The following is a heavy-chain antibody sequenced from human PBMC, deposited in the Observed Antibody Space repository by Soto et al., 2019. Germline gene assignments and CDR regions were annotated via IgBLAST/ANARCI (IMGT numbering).Heavy chain of an antibody. D-gene: IGHD5-18*01. J-gene: IGHJ4*02. CDR2: ISGSGST. V-gene: IGHV4-30-4*01. Sequence: PSETLSLTCTVSVGSFSSGGDYWRWILQSPGKGLEWIGYISGSGSTGYNPSLKNRLTMSVDRSKNQFTLRLTSVTAADTAVYFCATESGSTYGYFDYWGQGTQVTVSS. CDR3: ATESGSTYGYFDY. CDR1: VGSFSSGGDY.